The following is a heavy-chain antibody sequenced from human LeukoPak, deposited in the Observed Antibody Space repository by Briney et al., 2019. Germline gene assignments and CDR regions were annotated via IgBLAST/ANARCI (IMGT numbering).Heavy chain of an antibody. CDR1: GYTFTSYH. V-gene: IGHV1-69*13. CDR3: ARATYYYDSSGHNDAFDI. D-gene: IGHD3-22*01. Sequence: ASVKVSCKASGYTFTSYHMHWVRQAPGQGLEWMGGIIPIFGTANYAQKFQGRVTVTADESTSTAYMELSSLRSEDTAVYYCARATYYYDSSGHNDAFDIWGQGTMVTVSS. CDR2: IIPIFGTA. J-gene: IGHJ3*02.